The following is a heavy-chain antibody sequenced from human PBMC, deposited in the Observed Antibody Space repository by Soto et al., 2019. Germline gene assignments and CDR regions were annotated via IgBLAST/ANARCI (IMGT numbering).Heavy chain of an antibody. CDR1: GYSFTSYW. CDR3: ARRTKYYYDSSGLWAAFDI. Sequence: PGESLKISCKGSGYSFTSYWISWVRQMPGKGLEWMGRIDPSGSYTNYGPSFQGHVTISADKSISTAYLQWSSLKASDTAMYYCARRTKYYYDSSGLWAAFDIWGQGTMVTV. J-gene: IGHJ3*02. D-gene: IGHD3-22*01. V-gene: IGHV5-10-1*01. CDR2: IDPSGSYT.